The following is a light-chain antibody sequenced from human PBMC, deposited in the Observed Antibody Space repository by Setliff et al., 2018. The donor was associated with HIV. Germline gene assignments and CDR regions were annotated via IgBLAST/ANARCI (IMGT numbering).Light chain of an antibody. CDR1: SSDIAAYNL. V-gene: IGLV2-14*03. CDR3: SSFTISTTWA. Sequence: QSVLTQPASVSGSPGQSITISCSGTSSDIAAYNLVSWYQQHPGKAPKLMISDVSSRPSGVSNRFSGSKSGSTASLTISGLQPEDEADYYCSSFTISTTWAFGGGTKVTVL. J-gene: IGLJ3*02. CDR2: DVS.